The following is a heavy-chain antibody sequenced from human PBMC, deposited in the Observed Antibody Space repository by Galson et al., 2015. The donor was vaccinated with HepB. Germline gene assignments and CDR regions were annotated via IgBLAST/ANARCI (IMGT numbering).Heavy chain of an antibody. J-gene: IGHJ6*02. D-gene: IGHD3-22*01. CDR2: ISYDGSNK. CDR3: AKPQYYDSSTNYYYGMDV. Sequence: SLRLSCAASGFTFSSYGMHWVRQAPGKGLEWVAVISYDGSNKYYADSVKGRFTISRDNSKNTLYLQMNSLRAEDTAVYYCAKPQYYDSSTNYYYGMDVWGQGTTVTVSS. V-gene: IGHV3-30*18. CDR1: GFTFSSYG.